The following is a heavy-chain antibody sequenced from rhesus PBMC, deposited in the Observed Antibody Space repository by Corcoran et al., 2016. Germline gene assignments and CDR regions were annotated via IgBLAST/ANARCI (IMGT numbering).Heavy chain of an antibody. J-gene: IGHJ4*01. D-gene: IGHD5-30*01. CDR1: GYTFTDYY. CDR2: INPYQANK. V-gene: IGHV1S2*01. Sequence: QVQLVQSGAEVKKPGSSVKVSCKASGYTFTDYYMHWVRQAPRQGLEWRGCINPYQANKKYAQKVQGRVTMTRDTSTSTACMELSSLRSEDTAVYYCAAGEWIQWVRSNGYFDYWGQGVLVTVSS. CDR3: AAGEWIQWVRSNGYFDY.